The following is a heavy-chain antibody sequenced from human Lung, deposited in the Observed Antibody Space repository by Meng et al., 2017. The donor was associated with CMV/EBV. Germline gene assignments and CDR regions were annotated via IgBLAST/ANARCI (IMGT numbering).Heavy chain of an antibody. Sequence: QIPLKGSGPTLVNPTQILTLTCTFSGFSLSTSGLGVGWIRQSPGKALECLAIIYGDDEKRYSPSLESRLTVTKDTSKNQVVLTMTNMVPVDTATYYCARAAARPSDWFDPWGQGTLVTVSS. CDR1: GFSLSTSGLG. CDR2: IYGDDEK. CDR3: ARAAARPSDWFDP. D-gene: IGHD6-6*01. V-gene: IGHV2-5*02. J-gene: IGHJ5*02.